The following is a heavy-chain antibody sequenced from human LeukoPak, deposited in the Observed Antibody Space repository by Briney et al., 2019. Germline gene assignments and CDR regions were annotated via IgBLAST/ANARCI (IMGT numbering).Heavy chain of an antibody. V-gene: IGHV3-64*02. CDR1: GFNLRSFS. J-gene: IGHJ4*02. Sequence: PGGSLRLSCAASGFNLRSFSMHWVRQAPGKGLEYVSAISYSGGTTYYADSVTGRFTISRDDSKNTLYLQMGSLRAEDMAVYYCTRVADTGYFDFWGQGTLVSVFS. CDR2: ISYSGGTT. D-gene: IGHD2-8*02. CDR3: TRVADTGYFDF.